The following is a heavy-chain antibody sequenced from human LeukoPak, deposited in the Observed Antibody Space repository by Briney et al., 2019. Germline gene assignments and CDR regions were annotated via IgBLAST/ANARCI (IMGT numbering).Heavy chain of an antibody. CDR2: IYYSGST. Sequence: SETLSLICTVSGGSLSSYYRSWVRQPPGKGLEWIGYIYYSGSTNYNPSLKSRVTISVDTSKNQFSLKLSSVTAADTAVYYCARGSRFNYYGSGSLYYYYGMDVWGKGTTVTVSS. CDR3: ARGSRFNYYGSGSLYYYYGMDV. CDR1: GGSLSSYY. J-gene: IGHJ6*04. D-gene: IGHD3-10*01. V-gene: IGHV4-59*01.